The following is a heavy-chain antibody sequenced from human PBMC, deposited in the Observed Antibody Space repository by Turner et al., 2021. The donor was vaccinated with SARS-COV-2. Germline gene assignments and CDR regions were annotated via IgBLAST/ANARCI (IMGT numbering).Heavy chain of an antibody. Sequence: EVQLLPSGGGLVQPGGSLRLPCASSCFTFGPYAMNWVRQAPGKGLEWVAAISGGEGGTYYADSVKGLFTVSRDNSKNTLYLQMNSLRAEDTAVYYCARKGNTMPVGNYFDYWGQGTLVTVSS. D-gene: IGHD2-2*01. CDR2: ISGGEGGT. CDR3: ARKGNTMPVGNYFDY. CDR1: CFTFGPYA. J-gene: IGHJ4*02. V-gene: IGHV3-23*01.